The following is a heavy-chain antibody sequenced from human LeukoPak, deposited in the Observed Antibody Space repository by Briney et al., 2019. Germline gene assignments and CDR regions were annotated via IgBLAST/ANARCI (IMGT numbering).Heavy chain of an antibody. J-gene: IGHJ4*02. Sequence: SETLSLTRPGPAPCLSRYHWSWLRLPPGEGLECIGSIFNSGTTIYNPSLMSRITLSLHTTKSPFSLKLRSVTTAATPLSYCTSRSGWHFDYWGRGTLVTVSS. V-gene: IGHV4-59*01. CDR1: APCLSRYH. CDR3: TSRSGWHFDY. D-gene: IGHD6-19*01. CDR2: IFNSGTT.